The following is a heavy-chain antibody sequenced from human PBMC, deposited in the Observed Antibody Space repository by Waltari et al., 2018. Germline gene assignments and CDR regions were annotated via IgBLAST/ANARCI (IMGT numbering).Heavy chain of an antibody. CDR3: SVSLNS. CDR1: ACSFNYYW. CDR2: IKQDGSER. Sequence: EVQLVASGGGLVQPGGSPRLSCAAPACSFNYYWMDWVRQAPGKGLEWVANIKQDGSERHHVDSVRGRFTISRDNAQNLLYLQMNSLRAEDTAVYYCSVSLNSWGQGTLVTVSS. V-gene: IGHV3-7*01. J-gene: IGHJ4*02.